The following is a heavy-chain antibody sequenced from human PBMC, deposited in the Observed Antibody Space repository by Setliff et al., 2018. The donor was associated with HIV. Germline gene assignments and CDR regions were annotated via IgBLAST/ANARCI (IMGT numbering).Heavy chain of an antibody. J-gene: IGHJ5*02. CDR2: ISTYSGHT. CDR1: GFTFTSYG. Sequence: GASVKVSCKTSGFTFTSYGITWVRQAPGQGLEWMGWISTYSGHTKYARKFQGRVTMTTDTSTNTVYMDLRSLRSDDTAVYFCARDLYSSGWPNWFDPWGQGTLVTVSS. CDR3: ARDLYSSGWPNWFDP. D-gene: IGHD6-19*01. V-gene: IGHV1-18*01.